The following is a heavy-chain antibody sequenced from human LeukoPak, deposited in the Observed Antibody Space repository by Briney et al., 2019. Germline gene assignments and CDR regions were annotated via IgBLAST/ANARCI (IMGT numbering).Heavy chain of an antibody. CDR2: IIPIFGTA. CDR3: AREPSYSSGWYRGNWFDP. Sequence: ASVKVSCKASGGTFSSYASSWVRQAPGQGLEWMGGIIPIFGTANYAQKFQGRVTITADESTSTAYMELSSLRSEDTAVYYCAREPSYSSGWYRGNWFDPWGQGTLVTVSS. D-gene: IGHD6-19*01. V-gene: IGHV1-69*13. CDR1: GGTFSSYA. J-gene: IGHJ5*02.